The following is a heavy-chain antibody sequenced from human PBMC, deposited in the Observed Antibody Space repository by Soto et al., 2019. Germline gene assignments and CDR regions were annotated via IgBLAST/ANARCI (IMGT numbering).Heavy chain of an antibody. J-gene: IGHJ4*02. V-gene: IGHV3-30-3*01. Sequence: GGSLRLSCAASGFTFSSYAMPWARQPPGKGLEWVAVISYDGSNKYYADSVKGRFTISRDNSKNTLYLQMNSLRAEDTAVYYCAKEGPSIAVAGTGGYFDYWGQGTLVTVSS. CDR1: GFTFSSYA. D-gene: IGHD6-19*01. CDR2: ISYDGSNK. CDR3: AKEGPSIAVAGTGGYFDY.